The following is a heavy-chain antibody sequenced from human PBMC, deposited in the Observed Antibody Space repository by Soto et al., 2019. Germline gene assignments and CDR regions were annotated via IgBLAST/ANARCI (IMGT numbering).Heavy chain of an antibody. D-gene: IGHD3-22*01. CDR3: AGTLYYYDSSGYTKPGAFDI. CDR2: IIPIFGTA. CDR1: GGTFSSYA. Sequence: SVKVSCKASGGTFSSYAISWVRQAPGQGLEWMGGIIPIFGTANYAQKFQGRVTITADESTSTAYTELSSLRSEDTAVYYCAGTLYYYDSSGYTKPGAFDIWGQGTMVTVSS. J-gene: IGHJ3*02. V-gene: IGHV1-69*13.